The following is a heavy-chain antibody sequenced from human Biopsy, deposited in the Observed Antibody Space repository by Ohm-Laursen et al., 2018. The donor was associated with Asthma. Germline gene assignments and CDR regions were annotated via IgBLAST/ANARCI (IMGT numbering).Heavy chain of an antibody. Sequence: SLRLSCSASGFSFSNYGMHWVRQAPGKGLEWVSSISASGVRTFYADSVKGRFTVSRDSSRNTLYLQLSTLRVEDTAVYFCAKITTDRQKANNWFDPWGRGTLVTVSS. CDR2: ISASGVRT. V-gene: IGHV3-23*01. CDR3: AKITTDRQKANNWFDP. D-gene: IGHD3-22*01. J-gene: IGHJ5*02. CDR1: GFSFSNYG.